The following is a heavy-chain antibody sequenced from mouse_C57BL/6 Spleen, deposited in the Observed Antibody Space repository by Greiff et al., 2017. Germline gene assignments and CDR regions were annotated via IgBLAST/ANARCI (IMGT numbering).Heavy chain of an antibody. CDR2: IHPNSGST. CDR3: AHMVTTDGLPY. CDR1: GYTFTSYW. J-gene: IGHJ3*01. Sequence: QVQLQQPGAELVKPGASVKLSCKASGYTFTSYWMNWVKQRPGQGLEWIGMIHPNSGSTNYNEKFKSKATLTVDKSSSTAYMQLSSLTSEDSAVYYCAHMVTTDGLPYWGQGTLVTVSA. V-gene: IGHV1-64*01. D-gene: IGHD2-2*01.